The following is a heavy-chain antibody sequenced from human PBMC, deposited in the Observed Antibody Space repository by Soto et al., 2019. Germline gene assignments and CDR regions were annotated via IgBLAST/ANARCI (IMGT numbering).Heavy chain of an antibody. CDR1: GFKYTDFA. CDR2: ISYDGSDN. Sequence: VQLVESGGGEVQPGRSLRLSCAASGFKYTDFALHWVRQAPGKGLEWVAIISYDGSDNYYADSVKGRFVISRDNPKNTLYLEMNSLRPEDTAVYFCARRAWDSYYAIDVWGQGTTVTVFS. J-gene: IGHJ6*02. CDR3: ARRAWDSYYAIDV. V-gene: IGHV3-30*09. D-gene: IGHD3-22*01.